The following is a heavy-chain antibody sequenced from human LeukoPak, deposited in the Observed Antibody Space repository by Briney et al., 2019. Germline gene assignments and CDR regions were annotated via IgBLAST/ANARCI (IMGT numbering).Heavy chain of an antibody. CDR1: GYTFTSYD. D-gene: IGHD2-21*02. V-gene: IGHV1-8*01. CDR3: ATSNGGGDCYSLDY. Sequence: ASVKVSCKASGYTFTSYDINWVRQATGQGLEWTGWMNPNSGNTGYAQEFQGRVTMTRNTSISTAYMELSSLRSEDTAVYYCATSNGGGDCYSLDYWGQGTLVTVSS. J-gene: IGHJ4*02. CDR2: MNPNSGNT.